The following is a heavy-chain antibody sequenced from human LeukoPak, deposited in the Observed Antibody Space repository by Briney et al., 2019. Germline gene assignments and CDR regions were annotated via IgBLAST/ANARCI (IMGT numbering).Heavy chain of an antibody. D-gene: IGHD3-22*01. CDR1: GFTFSSYS. Sequence: GGSLRLPCAASGFTFSSYSMNWVRQAPGKGLEWVSSISSSSSYIYYADSVKGRFTISRGNAKNSLYLQMNSLRAEDTAVYYCARDQDSSAPTPAAFDYWGQGTLVTVSS. CDR2: ISSSSSYI. V-gene: IGHV3-21*01. CDR3: ARDQDSSAPTPAAFDY. J-gene: IGHJ4*02.